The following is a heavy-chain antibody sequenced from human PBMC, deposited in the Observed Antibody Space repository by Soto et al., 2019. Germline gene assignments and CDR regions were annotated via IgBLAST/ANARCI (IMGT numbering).Heavy chain of an antibody. CDR2: IIPIIGTA. V-gene: IGHV1-69*01. CDR3: ASGGVDVVATSALDY. CDR1: GGTFNNYA. J-gene: IGHJ4*02. Sequence: QVQLVQSGAEVKKPGSSVKVSCKASGGTFNNYAISWVRQAPGQGLEWMGGIIPIIGTADYAHKFQGRLAISADESTGTTFRELSSLRSEDTALYYCASGGVDVVATSALDYWGQGTLVTVSS. D-gene: IGHD5-12*01.